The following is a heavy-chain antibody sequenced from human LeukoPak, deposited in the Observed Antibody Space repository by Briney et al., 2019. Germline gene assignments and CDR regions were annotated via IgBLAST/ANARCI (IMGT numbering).Heavy chain of an antibody. Sequence: SETLSLTCTVSGGSISSGSYYWGWIRQPPGKGLEWIGSVYHSGSSYYNPSLKSRVTISVDMSKNQFSLNLSSLTAADTAIYYCARSITTCYYVDYWGQGTLVTVSS. D-gene: IGHD2-2*01. CDR1: GGSISSGSYY. CDR3: ARSITTCYYVDY. J-gene: IGHJ4*02. V-gene: IGHV4-39*07. CDR2: VYHSGSS.